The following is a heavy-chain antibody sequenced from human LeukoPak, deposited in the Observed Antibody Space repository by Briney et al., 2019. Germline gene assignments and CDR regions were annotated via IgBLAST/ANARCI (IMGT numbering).Heavy chain of an antibody. CDR3: AKDYAGGWPKRGMHV. CDR2: ISGCGGST. CDR1: GLTFSNDS. Sequence: PRGSLRPAFAASGLTFSNDSMNSVRQAPGKGLGWVSAISGCGGSTNYTASVKGRFPISRANTRTTLHLQMNSLRADDTAVYYCAKDYAGGWPKRGMHVWGKGATVTVSP. J-gene: IGHJ6*04. V-gene: IGHV3-23*01. D-gene: IGHD3-16*01.